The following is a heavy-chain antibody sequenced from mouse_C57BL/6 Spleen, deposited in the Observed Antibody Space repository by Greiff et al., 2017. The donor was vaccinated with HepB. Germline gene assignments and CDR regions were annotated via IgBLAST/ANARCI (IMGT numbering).Heavy chain of an antibody. J-gene: IGHJ1*03. Sequence: ESGPGLVKPSQSLSLTCSVTGYSITSGYYWNWIRQFPGNKLEWMGYISYDGSNNYNPSLKNRISITRDTSKNQFFLKLNSVTTEDTATYYCARGNYYGSSYEDWYFDVWGTGTTVTVSS. CDR3: ARGNYYGSSYEDWYFDV. D-gene: IGHD1-1*01. CDR1: GYSITSGYY. V-gene: IGHV3-6*01. CDR2: ISYDGSN.